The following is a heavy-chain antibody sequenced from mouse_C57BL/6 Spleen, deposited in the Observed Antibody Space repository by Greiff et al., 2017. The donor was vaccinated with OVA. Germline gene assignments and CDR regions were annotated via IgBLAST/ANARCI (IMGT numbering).Heavy chain of an antibody. Sequence: QVQLKESGAELVKPGASVKISCKASGYAFSSYWMNWVKQRPGKGLEWIGQIYPGDGDTNYNGKFKGKATLTADKSSSTAYMQLSSLTSEDSAVYFCAREEMQRGAYWGQGTLVTVSA. V-gene: IGHV1-80*01. CDR3: AREEMQRGAY. J-gene: IGHJ3*01. CDR1: GYAFSSYW. CDR2: IYPGDGDT. D-gene: IGHD6-5*01.